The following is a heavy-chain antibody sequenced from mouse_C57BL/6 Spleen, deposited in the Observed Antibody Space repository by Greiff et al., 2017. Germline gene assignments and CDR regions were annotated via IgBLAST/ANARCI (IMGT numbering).Heavy chain of an antibody. CDR3: ARDYYGSSY. D-gene: IGHD1-1*01. J-gene: IGHJ3*01. CDR2: IYPGDGDT. CDR1: GYAFSSSW. Sequence: ESGPELVKPGASVKISCKASGYAFSSSWMNWVKQRPGKGLEWIGRIYPGDGDTNYNGKFKGKATLTADKSSSTAYMQLSSLTSEDSAVYFCARDYYGSSYWGQGTLVTVSA. V-gene: IGHV1-82*01.